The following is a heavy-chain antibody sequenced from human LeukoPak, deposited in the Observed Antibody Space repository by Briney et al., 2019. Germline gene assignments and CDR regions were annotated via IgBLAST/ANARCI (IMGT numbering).Heavy chain of an antibody. CDR2: ISGSGGST. Sequence: GGSLRLSCAASGFTFSSYAMSWVRQAPGKGLEWVSAISGSGGSTYYADSVKGRFTISRDNSKNTLYLQMNSLRAEDTAAYYCANGGNNNDAFDIWGQGTMVTVSS. CDR3: ANGGNNNDAFDI. D-gene: IGHD3-16*01. V-gene: IGHV3-23*01. CDR1: GFTFSSYA. J-gene: IGHJ3*02.